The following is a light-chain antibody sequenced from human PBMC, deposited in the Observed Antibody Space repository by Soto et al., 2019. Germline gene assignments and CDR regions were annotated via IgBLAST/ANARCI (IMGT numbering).Light chain of an antibody. CDR3: QQYGSSPLYT. V-gene: IGKV3-20*01. Sequence: EIVLTQSPGTLSLSPGERATLSCRASQSISSSYLAWYQQKPGQAPRLLIYGASIRATGIPDRFSGSGSGTDFTLTINRLEPEDFAVYYCQQYGSSPLYTFGRGTK. CDR1: QSISSSY. J-gene: IGKJ2*01. CDR2: GAS.